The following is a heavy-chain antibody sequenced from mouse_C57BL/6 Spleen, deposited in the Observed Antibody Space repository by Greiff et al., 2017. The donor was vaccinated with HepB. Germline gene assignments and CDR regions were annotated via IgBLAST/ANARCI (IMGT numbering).Heavy chain of an antibody. V-gene: IGHV5-4*03. D-gene: IGHD1-1*01. Sequence: EVMLVESGGGLVKPGGSLKLSCAASGFTFSSYAMSWVRQTPEKRLEWVATISDGGSYTDYPDNVKGRFTLSRDNAKNNLYLQMSHLKSEDTAMYYCARGEATVVARNYVDYWGQGTTLTVSS. J-gene: IGHJ2*01. CDR3: ARGEATVVARNYVDY. CDR1: GFTFSSYA. CDR2: ISDGGSYT.